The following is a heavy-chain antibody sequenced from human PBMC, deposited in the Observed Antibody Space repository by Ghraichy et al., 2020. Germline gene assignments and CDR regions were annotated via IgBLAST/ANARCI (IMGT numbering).Heavy chain of an antibody. CDR3: ARRAGEGPYFDY. D-gene: IGHD3-10*01. J-gene: IGHJ4*02. Sequence: SQTLSLTCTVSGGSISSYYWSWIRQPPGKGLEWIGYIYTSGSTNYNPSLKSRVTISVDTSKNQFSLKLSSVTAADTAVYYCARRAGEGPYFDYWGQGTLVTVSS. CDR2: IYTSGST. CDR1: GGSISSYY. V-gene: IGHV4-4*09.